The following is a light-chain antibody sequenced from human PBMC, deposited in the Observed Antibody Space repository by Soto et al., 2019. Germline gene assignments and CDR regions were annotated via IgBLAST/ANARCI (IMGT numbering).Light chain of an antibody. CDR1: GSDVGAYNY. CDR2: EVT. V-gene: IGLV2-14*01. J-gene: IGLJ1*01. CDR3: SSYSSSSTLDI. Sequence: QSVLSQPASVSGSPGQSITISCTGTGSDVGAYNYVSWYQQHPGKAPKLMIYEVTNRPSGVSSRFSGSKSGNTASLTISGLQAEDEADYYCSSYSSSSTLDIFGTGTKLTVL.